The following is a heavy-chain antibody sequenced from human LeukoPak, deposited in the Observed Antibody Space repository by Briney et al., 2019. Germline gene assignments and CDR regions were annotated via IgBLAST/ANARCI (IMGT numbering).Heavy chain of an antibody. CDR2: IIPIFGTA. J-gene: IGHJ6*02. Sequence: SVKVSCKASGGTFSSYGISWVRQAPGQGLEWMGGIIPIFGTANYAQKFQGRVTITADESTSTAYMELSSLRSEDTAVYYCARDALGYYGSGSYYYYYGMNVWGQGTTVTVSS. D-gene: IGHD3-10*01. V-gene: IGHV1-69*13. CDR1: GGTFSSYG. CDR3: ARDALGYYGSGSYYYYYGMNV.